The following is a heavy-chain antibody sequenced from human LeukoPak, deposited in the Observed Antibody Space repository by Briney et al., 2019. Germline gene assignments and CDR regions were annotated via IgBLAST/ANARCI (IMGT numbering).Heavy chain of an antibody. CDR2: IIPILGIA. CDR1: GGTFSSYA. D-gene: IGHD4-17*01. CDR3: ARDLADYGELYYYYVMDV. V-gene: IGHV1-69*04. Sequence: AASVKVSCKASGGTFSSYAISWVRQAPGQGLEWMGRIIPILGIANYAQKFQGRVTITADKSTSTAYMELSSLRSEDTAVYYCARDLADYGELYYYYVMDVWGQGTTVTVSS. J-gene: IGHJ6*02.